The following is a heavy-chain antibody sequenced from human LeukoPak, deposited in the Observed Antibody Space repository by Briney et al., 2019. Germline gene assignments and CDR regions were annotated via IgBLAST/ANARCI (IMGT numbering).Heavy chain of an antibody. J-gene: IGHJ3*02. Sequence: TSETLSLTCAVYGGSFSGYYWSWIRQPPGKGLEWIGEINHSGSTNYNPSLKSRVTISVDTSKNQFSLKLSSVTAADTAVYYCARVRGYDLFDAFDIWGQGTMVTVSS. V-gene: IGHV4-34*01. CDR2: INHSGST. D-gene: IGHD5-12*01. CDR3: ARVRGYDLFDAFDI. CDR1: GGSFSGYY.